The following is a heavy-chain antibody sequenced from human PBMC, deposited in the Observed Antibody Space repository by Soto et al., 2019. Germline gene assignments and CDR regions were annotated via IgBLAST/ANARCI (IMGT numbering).Heavy chain of an antibody. D-gene: IGHD1-26*01. CDR2: IYHSGST. Sequence: ASETLSLTCAVSGGSISSSNWGSWVRQPPGKGLEWIGEIYHSGSTNYNPSLKSRVTISVDKSKNQFSLKLSSVTAADTAVYYCARLGIVGATSYYYYGMDVWGQGTTVTVSS. CDR3: ARLGIVGATSYYYYGMDV. CDR1: GGSISSSNW. J-gene: IGHJ6*02. V-gene: IGHV4-4*02.